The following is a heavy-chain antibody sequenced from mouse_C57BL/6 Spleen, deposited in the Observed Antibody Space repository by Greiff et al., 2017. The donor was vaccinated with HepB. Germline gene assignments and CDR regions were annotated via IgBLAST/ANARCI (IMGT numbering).Heavy chain of an antibody. CDR2: IHPNSGST. CDR1: GYTFTSYW. CDR3: APHYYGSSWYFDV. Sequence: QVQLQQSGAELVKPGASVKLSCKASGYTFTSYWMHWVKQRPGQGLEWIGMIHPNSGSTNYNEKFKSKATLTVDKSSSTAYMQLSSLTSEDSAVYYCAPHYYGSSWYFDVWGTGTTVTVSS. D-gene: IGHD1-1*01. J-gene: IGHJ1*03. V-gene: IGHV1-64*01.